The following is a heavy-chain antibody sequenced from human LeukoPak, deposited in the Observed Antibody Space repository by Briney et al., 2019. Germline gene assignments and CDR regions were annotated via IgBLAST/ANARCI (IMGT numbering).Heavy chain of an antibody. Sequence: QPGGSLRLSCTASGFTLRNYWMHWVRQVPGKGLEWVSAISGSGGSTYYADSVKGRFTISRDNSKNTLYLQMNSLRAEDTAVYYCAGTYYDFWSGSYYFDYWGQGTLVTVSS. CDR3: AGTYYDFWSGSYYFDY. V-gene: IGHV3-23*01. D-gene: IGHD3-3*01. CDR2: ISGSGGST. CDR1: GFTLRNYW. J-gene: IGHJ4*02.